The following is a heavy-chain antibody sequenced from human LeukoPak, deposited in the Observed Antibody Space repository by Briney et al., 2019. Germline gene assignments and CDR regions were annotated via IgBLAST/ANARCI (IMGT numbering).Heavy chain of an antibody. Sequence: GGSLRLSCAASGFNFSSYAMHWVRQAPGKGLDWVAVISDGGDDKFYTDSVKGRFSISRDNSKNTLYLQMNSLRAEDTAAYHCASDLDYGNIDDSFDVWGQGTMVTASS. CDR1: GFNFSSYA. J-gene: IGHJ3*01. V-gene: IGHV3-30*10. CDR3: ASDLDYGNIDDSFDV. CDR2: ISDGGDDK. D-gene: IGHD4-17*01.